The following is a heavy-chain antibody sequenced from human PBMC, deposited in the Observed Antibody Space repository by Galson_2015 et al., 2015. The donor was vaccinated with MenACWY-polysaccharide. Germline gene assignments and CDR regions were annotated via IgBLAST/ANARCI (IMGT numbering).Heavy chain of an antibody. CDR2: IIPGLDKP. D-gene: IGHD3-16*01. CDR3: ASLLGEAPAQTGAFDL. Sequence: SVKVSCKAFGGSFTISSFNWVRQAPGQGLEWMGRIIPGLDKPNYAQKFQGRATITADQSTGTVYMELSSLRSEDTAVYYCASLLGEAPAQTGAFDLWGQGAVVTVSS. J-gene: IGHJ3*01. V-gene: IGHV1-69*02. CDR1: GGSFTISS.